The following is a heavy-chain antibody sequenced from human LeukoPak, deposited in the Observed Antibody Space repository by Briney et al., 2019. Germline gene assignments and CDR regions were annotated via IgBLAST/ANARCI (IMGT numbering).Heavy chain of an antibody. J-gene: IGHJ4*02. CDR3: AKVGLEAAMVDY. V-gene: IGHV3-30*18. CDR1: GFTFSSYG. CDR2: ISYDGSNK. Sequence: GRSLRLSCAASGFTFSSYGMHWVRQAPGKGLEWVAVISYDGSNKYYADSVKGRFTISRDNSKNTLYLQMNSLRAEDTAVYYCAKVGLEAAMVDYWGQGPLVTVSS. D-gene: IGHD5-18*01.